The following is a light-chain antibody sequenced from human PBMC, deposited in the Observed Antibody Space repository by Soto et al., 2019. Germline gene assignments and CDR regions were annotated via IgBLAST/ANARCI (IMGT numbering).Light chain of an antibody. CDR3: QQYNNWPPIT. J-gene: IGKJ5*01. CDR2: GAS. Sequence: EIVMTQSPATLSVSPGARATLSCRASQSVSSNLAWYQQKPGQAPRLLXYGASTGATGIPARFSGSGSGTELTLTISSLQSEDFAVYYCQQYNNWPPITFGQGTRLEIK. V-gene: IGKV3-15*01. CDR1: QSVSSN.